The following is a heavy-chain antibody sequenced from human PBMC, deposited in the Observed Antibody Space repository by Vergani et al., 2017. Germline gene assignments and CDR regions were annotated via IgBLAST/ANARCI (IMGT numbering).Heavy chain of an antibody. CDR3: ASGYESSGYYWAGDY. J-gene: IGHJ4*02. D-gene: IGHD3-22*01. Sequence: QLQLQESGPGLVKPSETLSLTCTVSGGSISSSSYYWGWLRQPPGKGLEWIGSIYYSGSTYYNPSLKSRVTISVDTSKNQFSLKLSSVTAADTAVYYCASGYESSGYYWAGDYWGQGTLVTVSS. V-gene: IGHV4-39*01. CDR1: GGSISSSSYY. CDR2: IYYSGST.